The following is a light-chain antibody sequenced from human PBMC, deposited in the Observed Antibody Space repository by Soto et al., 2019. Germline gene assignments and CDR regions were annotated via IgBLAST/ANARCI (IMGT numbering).Light chain of an antibody. V-gene: IGKV1-12*01. CDR3: QQTSSFPLT. CDR2: AAS. Sequence: DIQMTQSPSSVSASVGDRVTITCRASQGITSWLAWYQQKPGRAPKLLIYAASSLQSGVPSRFSGSGSGRGFTLTISSLQPEAFATYFCQQTSSFPLTFGGGNKVDIK. J-gene: IGKJ4*01. CDR1: QGITSW.